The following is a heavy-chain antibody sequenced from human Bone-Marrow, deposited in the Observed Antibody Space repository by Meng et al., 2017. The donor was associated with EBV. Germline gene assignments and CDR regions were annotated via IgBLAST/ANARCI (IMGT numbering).Heavy chain of an antibody. J-gene: IGHJ4*02. D-gene: IGHD3-10*01. V-gene: IGHV1-69*06. CDR2: LIPMFGAA. CDR3: AKESGRGYTPDY. CDR1: GGTFNSDA. Sequence: GQWLRAGAEVKKPGSSVKVSCWTSGGTFNSDAVSWVRQAPGQGLEWLGGLIPMFGAANYAQKFQDRVTIVADKSTNTHYMELTSLTSDDTAVYYCAKESGRGYTPDYWGQGTLVTVSS.